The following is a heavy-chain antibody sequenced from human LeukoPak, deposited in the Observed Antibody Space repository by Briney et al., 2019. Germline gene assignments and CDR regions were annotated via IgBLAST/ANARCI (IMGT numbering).Heavy chain of an antibody. CDR3: ARHVVYYDSSGYLNWFDP. V-gene: IGHV4-4*09. CDR1: GGSISSYY. Sequence: PSETLSLTCTVSGGSISSYYWSWIRQPPGKGLEWIGYIYTSGSTNYNPSLKSRVTISVDTSKNQFSLKLSSVTAADTAVYYCARHVVYYDSSGYLNWFDPWGQGTLDTVSS. D-gene: IGHD3-22*01. J-gene: IGHJ5*02. CDR2: IYTSGST.